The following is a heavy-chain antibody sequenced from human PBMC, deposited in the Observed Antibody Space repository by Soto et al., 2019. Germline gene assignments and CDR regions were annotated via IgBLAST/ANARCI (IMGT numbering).Heavy chain of an antibody. CDR2: MNPNSGNT. V-gene: IGHV1-8*01. Sequence: ASVKVSCKASGYTFTSYDINWVRRATGQGLEWMGWMNPNSGNTGYAQKFQGRVTMTRNTSISTAYMELSSLRSEDTAVYYCARVGYYDSSGYYSAFDIWGQGTMVTVSS. D-gene: IGHD3-22*01. CDR3: ARVGYYDSSGYYSAFDI. J-gene: IGHJ3*02. CDR1: GYTFTSYD.